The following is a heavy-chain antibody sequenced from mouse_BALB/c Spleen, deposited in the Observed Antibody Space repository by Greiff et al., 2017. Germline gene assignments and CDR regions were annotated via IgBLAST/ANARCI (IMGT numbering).Heavy chain of an antibody. V-gene: IGHV1S29*02. CDR3: ARYYYGSSYAWFAY. Sequence: EVKLVESGPELVKPGASVKISCKASGYTFTDYNMHWVKQSHGKSLEWIGYIYPYNGGTGYNQKFKSKATLTVDNSSSTAYMELRSLTSEDSAVYYCARYYYGSSYAWFAYWGQGTLVTVSA. J-gene: IGHJ3*01. CDR1: GYTFTDYN. D-gene: IGHD1-1*01. CDR2: IYPYNGGT.